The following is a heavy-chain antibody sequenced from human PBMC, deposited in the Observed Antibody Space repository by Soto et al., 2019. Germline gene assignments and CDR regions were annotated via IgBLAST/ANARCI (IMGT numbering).Heavy chain of an antibody. V-gene: IGHV1-18*01. J-gene: IGHJ6*02. CDR1: GYTFTSYV. D-gene: IGHD6-19*01. CDR3: ARVVATVAGPYGMDV. CDR2: ISAYNGNT. Sequence: QVHLVQSGAEVKKPGASVKVSCRASGYTFTSYVISWVRQAPGQGPEWMGWISAYNGNTNFAQRLQGRVTMTTDTSTSTAYMELRSLRADDPAVYYCARVVATVAGPYGMDVWGQGTTVTVSS.